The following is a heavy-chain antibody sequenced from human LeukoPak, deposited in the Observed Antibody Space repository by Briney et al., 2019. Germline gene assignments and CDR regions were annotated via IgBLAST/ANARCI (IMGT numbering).Heavy chain of an antibody. CDR2: ITWNSDSI. D-gene: IGHD6-6*01. J-gene: IGHJ4*02. CDR3: ARSRIAARPKLYYFDY. V-gene: IGHV3-9*01. CDR1: GFIFDDYA. Sequence: QPGRSLRLSCAASGFIFDDYAMHWVRQAPGKGLEWVSGITWNSDSIDYADSVKGRFTISRDNAKNSLYLQMNSLRAEDTAVYYCARSRIAARPKLYYFDYWGQGTLVTVSS.